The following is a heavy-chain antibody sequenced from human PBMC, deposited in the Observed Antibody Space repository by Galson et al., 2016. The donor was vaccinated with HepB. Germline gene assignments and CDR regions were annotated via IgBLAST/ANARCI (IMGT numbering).Heavy chain of an antibody. D-gene: IGHD3-3*01. J-gene: IGHJ4*02. CDR3: AHPPVRDYDFWRGLFSGCDYVDY. CDR1: GFSLSTSGVG. V-gene: IGHV2-5*01. CDR2: IYWNDDK. Sequence: PALVKPTQTLTLTCTFSGFSLSTSGVGVGWIRQPPGKALEWLAVIYWNDDKHYSPSLMNRLTIAKDTSKSQVVLTMTNLDPVDTATYYCAHPPVRDYDFWRGLFSGCDYVDYWGQGTLVTVSS.